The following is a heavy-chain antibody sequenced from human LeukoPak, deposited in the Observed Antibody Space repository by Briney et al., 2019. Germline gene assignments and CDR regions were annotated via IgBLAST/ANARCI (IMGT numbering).Heavy chain of an antibody. CDR3: ARKVLDYQLLQWYFDL. CDR1: GGSFSSYY. J-gene: IGHJ2*01. D-gene: IGHD2-2*01. V-gene: IGHV4-34*01. CDR2: INHSGIT. Sequence: SETLSLTCAVYGGSFSSYYWGWIRQPPGKGPEWIGDINHSGITNYNPSLKSRVTISIDTSKNQFSLEVTSATAADTAVYYCARKVLDYQLLQWYFDLWGRGTLVTVSS.